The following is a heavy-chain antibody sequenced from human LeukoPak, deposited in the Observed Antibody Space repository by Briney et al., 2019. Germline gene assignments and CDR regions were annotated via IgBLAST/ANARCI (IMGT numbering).Heavy chain of an antibody. V-gene: IGHV4-39*07. Sequence: SETLSLTCTVSGGSFSSSDYYWGWIRQPPGKGLEWIGSTYYRGTTYYNPSLKSRVTISVDTSKNQFSLQLSSVTAADTAVYYCARDWNRYAYWGQGTLVTVSS. CDR1: GGSFSSSDYY. CDR3: ARDWNRYAY. CDR2: TYYRGTT. D-gene: IGHD1-1*01. J-gene: IGHJ4*02.